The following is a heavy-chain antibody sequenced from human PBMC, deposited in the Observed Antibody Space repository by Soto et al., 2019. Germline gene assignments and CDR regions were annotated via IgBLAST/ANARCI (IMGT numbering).Heavy chain of an antibody. CDR3: ARDLLLWSGAPQPDY. CDR1: GYTFTSYG. CDR2: ISAYNGNT. V-gene: IGHV1-18*01. J-gene: IGHJ4*02. D-gene: IGHD3-3*01. Sequence: ASVKVSCKASGYTFTSYGISWVRQAPGQGLEWMGWISAYNGNTNYAQKLQGRVTMTTDTSTSTAYMELRSLRSDDTAVYYCARDLLLWSGAPQPDYWAQRTLVTVSS.